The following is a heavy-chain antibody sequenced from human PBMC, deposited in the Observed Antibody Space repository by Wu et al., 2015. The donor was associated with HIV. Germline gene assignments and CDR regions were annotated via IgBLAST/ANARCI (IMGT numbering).Heavy chain of an antibody. V-gene: IGHV4-59*08. CDR2: IYYSGST. CDR3: ARQSCSGDSCYLPLDY. Sequence: QVQLQESGPRLVKPSETLSLSCTVSGGYISDHYWSWIRQPPGQGLEWIGYIYYSGSTKYNPSLESRVTISLDTPKEQFSLKLSSVTAADTAIYYCARQSCSGDSCYLPLDYWGQGALVTVSS. J-gene: IGHJ4*02. D-gene: IGHD2-15*01. CDR1: GGYISDHY.